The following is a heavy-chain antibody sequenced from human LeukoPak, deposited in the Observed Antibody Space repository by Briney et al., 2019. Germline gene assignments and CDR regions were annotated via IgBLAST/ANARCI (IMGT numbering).Heavy chain of an antibody. CDR3: ARGAARGYYFDY. V-gene: IGHV3-23*01. CDR2: ISTSGGST. J-gene: IGHJ4*02. D-gene: IGHD6-13*01. CDR1: GLSFSSFA. Sequence: GGSLRLSCAASGLSFSSFAMNWVRQAPGKGLEWVSGISTSGGSTYYADSVKGRFTISRDNSKNILFLHMNSLRAEDTAEYFCARGAARGYYFDYWGQGTPVTVSS.